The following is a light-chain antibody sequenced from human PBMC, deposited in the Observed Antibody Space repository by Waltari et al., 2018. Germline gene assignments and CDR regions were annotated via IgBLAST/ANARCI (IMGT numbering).Light chain of an antibody. CDR3: QHYGNWPMST. CDR1: QSVSNT. CDR2: GAS. J-gene: IGKJ2*01. Sequence: EIVMTQSPATLSVSPGERVTLSCRASQSVSNTLAWYQQKPGQAPRLLIYGASTGASGIPARFSGSGSGTEFTLTISSLQSEDFAVYSCQHYGNWPMSTFGQGTKVEI. V-gene: IGKV3-15*01.